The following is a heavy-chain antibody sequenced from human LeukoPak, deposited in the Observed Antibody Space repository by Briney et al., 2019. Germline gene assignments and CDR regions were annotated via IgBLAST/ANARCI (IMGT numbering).Heavy chain of an antibody. J-gene: IGHJ5*02. V-gene: IGHV4-59*01. CDR3: ARGGLLWFGESSNWFDP. CDR1: GGSISSYY. Sequence: PSETLSLTCTVSGGSISSYYWSWIRQPPGKGLEWIGYIYYSGSTNYNPSLKSRVTISVDTSKNQFSLKLSSVTAADTAVYYCARGGLLWFGESSNWFDPWGQGTLVTVSS. CDR2: IYYSGST. D-gene: IGHD3-10*01.